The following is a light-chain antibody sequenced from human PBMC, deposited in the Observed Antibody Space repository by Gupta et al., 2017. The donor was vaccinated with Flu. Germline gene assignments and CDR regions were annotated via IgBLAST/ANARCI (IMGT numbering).Light chain of an antibody. CDR1: STDVGAYNY. CDR2: DVS. CDR3: CSYAGSYTYV. V-gene: IGLV2-11*03. Sequence: TSTDVGAYNYVSWYQQHPGKAPKLMIYDVSKRPSWVPDRFSGSKSGITASLTISGLQAEDEADYYCCSYAGSYTYVLGTGTKVTVL. J-gene: IGLJ1*01.